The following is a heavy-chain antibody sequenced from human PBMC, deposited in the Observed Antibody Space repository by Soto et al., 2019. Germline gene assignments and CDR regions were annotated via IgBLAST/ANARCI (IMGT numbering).Heavy chain of an antibody. D-gene: IGHD1-26*01. CDR1: GFTFSSYG. CDR2: ISSSSTFI. V-gene: IGHV3-21*01. Sequence: GGSLRLSCAASGFTFSSYGMNCVRQAPGKGLEWVASISSSSTFIYYADSVKCRFSISRDDAKNSLHLQMNRLRAEDTAVYFCARDALPFSGSYTLDPCGKGTRVTVSS. J-gene: IGHJ5*02. CDR3: ARDALPFSGSYTLDP.